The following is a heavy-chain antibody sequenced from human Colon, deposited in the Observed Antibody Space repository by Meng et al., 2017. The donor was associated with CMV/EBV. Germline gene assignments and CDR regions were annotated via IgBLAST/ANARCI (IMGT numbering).Heavy chain of an antibody. CDR2: ISAYNGNT. D-gene: IGHD5-12*01. CDR1: GGSFSTYH. Sequence: ASVKVSCKASGGSFSTYHFNWVRQAPGQGLEWMGWISAYNGNTDYGRRLQGRGTLTTDTSATTAYMELRNLKSDDTAIYYCARDRGYETSGYIADYWGQGTLVTVSS. J-gene: IGHJ4*02. CDR3: ARDRGYETSGYIADY. V-gene: IGHV1-18*01.